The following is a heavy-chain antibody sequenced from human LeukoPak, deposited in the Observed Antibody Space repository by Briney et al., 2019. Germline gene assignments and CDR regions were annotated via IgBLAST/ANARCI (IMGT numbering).Heavy chain of an antibody. Sequence: GGSLRLSCAASGFTFSASDMNWVRQAPGKGLEWVSSISSSSNYIYYADSVKGRFTISRDSAKNSLYLQMNSLRAEDTAVYYCARDPSSGWYLKGWFDPWGQGTLVTVSS. CDR1: GFTFSASD. V-gene: IGHV3-21*01. CDR2: ISSSSNYI. J-gene: IGHJ5*02. D-gene: IGHD6-19*01. CDR3: ARDPSSGWYLKGWFDP.